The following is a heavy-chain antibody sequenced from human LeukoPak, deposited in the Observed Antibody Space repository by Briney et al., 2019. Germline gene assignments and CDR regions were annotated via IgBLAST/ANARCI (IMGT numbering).Heavy chain of an antibody. D-gene: IGHD2-21*02. CDR1: GYSFTSYW. CDR3: ARNTYCGGDCVSGYYYGMDV. CDR2: IYPGDSDT. J-gene: IGHJ6*02. V-gene: IGHV5-51*01. Sequence: GEFLKISCRGSGYSFTSYWIGWVRQMPGKGLEWMGSIYPGDSDTRYSPSFQAQVTISADKSVSTAYLQWSSLKASDTAMYYCARNTYCGGDCVSGYYYGMDVWGQGTTVTVSS.